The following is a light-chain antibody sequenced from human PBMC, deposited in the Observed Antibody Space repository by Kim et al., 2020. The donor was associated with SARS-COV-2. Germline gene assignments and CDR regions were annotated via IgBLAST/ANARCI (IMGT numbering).Light chain of an antibody. J-gene: IGKJ4*02. CDR1: QDISDS. CDR3: QQYGSLPPT. Sequence: DIQMTQSPSSLSASVGDRVTITCQASQDISDSLNWYQQRQGKAPKLLIYDASNLQPGVPSRFSGSGYGTDFTFTISRLQPEDIATYYCQQYGSLPPTFGGGTKVDIK. V-gene: IGKV1-33*01. CDR2: DAS.